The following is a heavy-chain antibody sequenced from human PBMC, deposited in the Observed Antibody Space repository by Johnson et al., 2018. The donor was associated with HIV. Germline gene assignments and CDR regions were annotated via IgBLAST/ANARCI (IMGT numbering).Heavy chain of an antibody. Sequence: QVQLVESGGGVVQPGRSLRLSCAASGFTFSSYAMHWVRQAPGKGLEWVAVIFSDENYKYYVDSVKGRFTISRDNAKNSLYRQMNSRGVEDTAMYYCARDGPWLQSQRDAFDVWGQGTTFTASS. CDR1: GFTFSSYA. J-gene: IGHJ3*01. CDR3: ARDGPWLQSQRDAFDV. CDR2: IFSDENYK. V-gene: IGHV3-30*04. D-gene: IGHD5-24*01.